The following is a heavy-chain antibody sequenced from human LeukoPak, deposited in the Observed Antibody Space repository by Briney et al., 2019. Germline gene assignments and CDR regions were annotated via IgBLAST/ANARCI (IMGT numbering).Heavy chain of an antibody. CDR2: ISTSSSSK. Sequence: GGSLRLSCAASGFSFSSHRMNWVRQAPGKGLEWVSYISTSSSSKYYADSVKGRFTISRDNGKNSLFLQMNSLRDEDTAVYCCARRDMVDACDIWGEGTMVTVSS. CDR3: ARRDMVDACDI. J-gene: IGHJ3*02. V-gene: IGHV3-48*02. CDR1: GFSFSSHR. D-gene: IGHD5-12*01.